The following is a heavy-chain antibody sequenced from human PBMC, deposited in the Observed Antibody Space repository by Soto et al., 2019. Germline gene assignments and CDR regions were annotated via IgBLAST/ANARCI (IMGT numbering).Heavy chain of an antibody. Sequence: GGSLRLSCAASGFTFSSYAMSWVRQAPGKGLEWVSAISGSGGSTYYADSVKGRFTISRDNSKNTLYLQMNSLRAEDTAVYYCAKESSSGWYALYYFDYWGQGTLVTVSS. CDR2: ISGSGGST. CDR3: AKESSSGWYALYYFDY. V-gene: IGHV3-23*01. J-gene: IGHJ4*02. CDR1: GFTFSSYA. D-gene: IGHD6-19*01.